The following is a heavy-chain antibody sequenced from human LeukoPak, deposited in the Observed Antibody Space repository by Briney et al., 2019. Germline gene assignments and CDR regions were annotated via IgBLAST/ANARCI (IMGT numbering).Heavy chain of an antibody. CDR1: GYTFTSYG. J-gene: IGHJ4*02. Sequence: ASVKVSCKASGYTFTSYGISWVRQAPGQGLEWMGWISAYNGNTNYAQKLQGRVTMTTDTSTSTAYMELRSLRSDDTAVYYCARVGIVATITFAFDYWGQGTLVTVSS. D-gene: IGHD5-12*01. V-gene: IGHV1-18*01. CDR2: ISAYNGNT. CDR3: ARVGIVATITFAFDY.